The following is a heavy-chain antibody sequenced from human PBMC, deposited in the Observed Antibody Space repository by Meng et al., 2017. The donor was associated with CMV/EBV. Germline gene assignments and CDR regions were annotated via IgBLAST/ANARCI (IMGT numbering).Heavy chain of an antibody. CDR1: GFPLSNGRMG. Sequence: SGPTLVKPTETLTLTCTVSGFPLSNGRMGGSWIRQPPGKALEWLAHIFSNDEKSYSTSLQRRLTISKDTSKSQVVLTMTNMDPVDTATYYCARFVEYSNPKFDYWGQGTLVTVSS. CDR3: ARFVEYSNPKFDY. V-gene: IGHV2-26*01. D-gene: IGHD2/OR15-2a*01. J-gene: IGHJ4*02. CDR2: IFSNDEK.